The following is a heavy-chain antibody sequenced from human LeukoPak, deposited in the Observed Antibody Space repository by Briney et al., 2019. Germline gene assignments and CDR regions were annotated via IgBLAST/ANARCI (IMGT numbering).Heavy chain of an antibody. CDR1: GFTFISYS. CDR2: ISSSSSYI. CDR3: ARDITMVRGVENWFDP. D-gene: IGHD3-10*01. Sequence: GGSLRLSCAASGFTFISYSMNWVRQAPGKGLEWVSSISSSSSYIYYADSVKGRFTISRDNAKNSLYLQMNSLRAEDTAVYYCARDITMVRGVENWFDPWGQGTLVTVSS. V-gene: IGHV3-21*01. J-gene: IGHJ5*02.